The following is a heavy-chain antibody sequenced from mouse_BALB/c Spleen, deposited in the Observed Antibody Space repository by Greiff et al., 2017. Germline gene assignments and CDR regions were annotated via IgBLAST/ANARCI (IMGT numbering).Heavy chain of an antibody. D-gene: IGHD2-3*01. Sequence: EVKLVESGGGLVQPGGSLRLSCATSGFTFSDFYMEWVRQPPGKRLEWIAASRNKANDYTTEYSASVKGRFIVSRDTSQSILYLQMNTLRAEDTAIYYCARDAYDGFLLFAYWGQGTLGTVAA. CDR3: ARDAYDGFLLFAY. CDR2: SRNKANDYTT. J-gene: IGHJ3*01. CDR1: GFTFSDFY. V-gene: IGHV7-1*02.